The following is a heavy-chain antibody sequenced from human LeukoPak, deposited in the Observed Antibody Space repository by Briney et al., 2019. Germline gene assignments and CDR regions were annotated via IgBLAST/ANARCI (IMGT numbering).Heavy chain of an antibody. CDR3: ARDPYSFGSNGFFQH. CDR1: GFTFSSYG. J-gene: IGHJ1*01. V-gene: IGHV3-33*01. Sequence: GGSLRLSCAASGFTFSSYGMHWVRQAPGKGLEWVAVIWYDGNNKYYADSVKGRFTISRDNSKNTLYLQMNSLRAEDTAVYYCARDPYSFGSNGFFQHWGQGTLVTVSS. CDR2: IWYDGNNK. D-gene: IGHD5-18*01.